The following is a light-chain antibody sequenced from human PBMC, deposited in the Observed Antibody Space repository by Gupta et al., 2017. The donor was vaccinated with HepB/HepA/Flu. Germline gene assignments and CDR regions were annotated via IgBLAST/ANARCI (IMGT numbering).Light chain of an antibody. CDR1: KLGDKY. J-gene: IGLJ1*01. CDR2: QDS. Sequence: SYELTQPPSVSVSPGQTASITCSGDKLGDKYVCWYQQRPGQSPVLVIYQDSKRPSGIPERLSGSNSGNTATLTISGTQAMDEADYYCQAWDSSTAVFGTGTKVTVL. CDR3: QAWDSSTAV. V-gene: IGLV3-1*01.